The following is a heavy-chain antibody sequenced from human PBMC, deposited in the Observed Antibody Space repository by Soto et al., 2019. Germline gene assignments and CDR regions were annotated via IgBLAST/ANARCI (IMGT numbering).Heavy chain of an antibody. J-gene: IGHJ6*02. CDR3: ARHSRRGYCSGGSCYDYYYYYGLDV. V-gene: IGHV5-51*01. D-gene: IGHD2-15*01. CDR1: GYSCTSYW. Sequence: SLKLSCKVSGYSCTSYWIGWVRQMPGKGLECMGIIYPGDSDTRYSPSFQGQVTISADKSISTAYLQWSSLKASDTAMYYCARHSRRGYCSGGSCYDYYYYYGLDVWAQGTTVTVSS. CDR2: IYPGDSDT.